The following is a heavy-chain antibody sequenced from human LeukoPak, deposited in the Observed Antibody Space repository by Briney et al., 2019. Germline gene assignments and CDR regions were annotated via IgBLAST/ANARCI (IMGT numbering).Heavy chain of an antibody. CDR1: GHSFTSYW. Sequence: GESLKISCKGSGHSFTSYWIGWVRQMPGKGLEWMGIIYPGDSDTRYSPSFQGQVTISADKSISTAYLQWSSLKASDTAMYYCARLGSGVVVPAAIKYNWFDPWGQGTLVTVSS. CDR2: IYPGDSDT. CDR3: ARLGSGVVVPAAIKYNWFDP. V-gene: IGHV5-51*01. D-gene: IGHD2-2*02. J-gene: IGHJ5*02.